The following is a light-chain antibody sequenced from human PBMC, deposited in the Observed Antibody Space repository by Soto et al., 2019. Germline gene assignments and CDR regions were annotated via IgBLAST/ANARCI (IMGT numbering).Light chain of an antibody. CDR1: TDDVGAYDF. Sequence: QSALTQPRSVSESPGQSVTISCTGTTDDVGAYDFVSWYQLHPGKAPKLMIFDAIKRPSGVPDRFSASKSGNTASLTISGLQAEDEADYYCCSYAGSFTWVFGGGTKLTVL. J-gene: IGLJ3*02. CDR3: CSYAGSFTWV. V-gene: IGLV2-11*01. CDR2: DAI.